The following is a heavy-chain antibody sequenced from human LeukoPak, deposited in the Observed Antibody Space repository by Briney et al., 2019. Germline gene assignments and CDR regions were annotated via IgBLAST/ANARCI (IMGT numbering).Heavy chain of an antibody. J-gene: IGHJ6*03. CDR3: ARAYYDILTGSRYYYMDV. CDR1: GHTFTSYD. Sequence: ASVKVSCKASGHTFTSYDINWVRQATGQGLEWMGWMNPNSGNTGYAQKFQGRVTMTRNTSISTAYMELSSLRSEDTAVYYCARAYYDILTGSRYYYMDVWGKGTTVTISS. D-gene: IGHD3-9*01. V-gene: IGHV1-8*01. CDR2: MNPNSGNT.